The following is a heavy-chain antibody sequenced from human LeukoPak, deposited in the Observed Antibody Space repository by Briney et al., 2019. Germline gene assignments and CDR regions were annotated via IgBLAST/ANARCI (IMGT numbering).Heavy chain of an antibody. CDR1: GFTFDDYG. CDR2: INWNGGST. J-gene: IGHJ3*02. CDR3: ARDGWFGEWKDAFDI. D-gene: IGHD3-10*01. Sequence: GGSLRLSCAASGFTFDDYGMSWVRQAPGKGLEWVSGINWNGGSTGYADSVKGGFTISRDNAKNSLYLQMNGLRAEDTALYHCARDGWFGEWKDAFDIWGQGTMVTVSS. V-gene: IGHV3-20*01.